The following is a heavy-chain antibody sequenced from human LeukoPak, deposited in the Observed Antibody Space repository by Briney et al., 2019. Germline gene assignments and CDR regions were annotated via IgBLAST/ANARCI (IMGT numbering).Heavy chain of an antibody. J-gene: IGHJ4*02. CDR2: ISYDGSNK. CDR3: ARGSNLDY. CDR1: GFTFSSYN. D-gene: IGHD6-13*01. V-gene: IGHV3-30*03. Sequence: PGGSLILSCAASGFTFSSYNLRWVRQAPGKGLEWVAVISYDGSNKYHADSVKGRFTISRDNSKSTLYLQMNSLRPEDTAVYYCARGSNLDYWGQGTLVTVSS.